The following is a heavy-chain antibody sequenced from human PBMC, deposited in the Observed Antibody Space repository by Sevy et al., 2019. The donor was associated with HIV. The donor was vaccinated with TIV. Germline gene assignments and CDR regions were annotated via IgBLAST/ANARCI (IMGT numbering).Heavy chain of an antibody. Sequence: GGCLRLYCAASGVTFSSYTMHWVRQAPGKGLECVAFISYDGSRKYYADSVKGRFTISRDNSKNTLYLQMNNLRAEDTAVFYCARDLALSGSYSWLAYWGQGILVTVSS. CDR2: ISYDGSRK. J-gene: IGHJ4*02. V-gene: IGHV3-30*14. CDR1: GVTFSSYT. CDR3: ARDLALSGSYSWLAY. D-gene: IGHD1-26*01.